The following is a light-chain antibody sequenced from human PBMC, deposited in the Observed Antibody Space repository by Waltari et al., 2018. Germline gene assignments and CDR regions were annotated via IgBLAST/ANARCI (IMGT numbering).Light chain of an antibody. Sequence: QSALTQPASVSGSPGQSITISCTGTSSDVGGYTYVSWYQRRPGKAPKLRIYEVSNRPAGVSNRFSGSKSGNTASLTISGLQAEDEADYYCSSYTSSSIVVFGGGTKLTVL. J-gene: IGLJ2*01. CDR2: EVS. CDR1: SSDVGGYTY. V-gene: IGLV2-14*01. CDR3: SSYTSSSIVV.